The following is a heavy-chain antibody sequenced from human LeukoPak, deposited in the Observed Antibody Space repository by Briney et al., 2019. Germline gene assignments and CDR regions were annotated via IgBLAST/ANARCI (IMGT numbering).Heavy chain of an antibody. D-gene: IGHD3-3*01. Sequence: SETLSLTCAVYGGSFSGYSWNWIRQPPVKGLEWIGSIYYSGSTYYNPSLKSRVTISVDTSKNQFSLKLSSVTAADTAVYYCARPYYDFWSGPIRDAFDIWGQGTMVTVSS. CDR3: ARPYYDFWSGPIRDAFDI. CDR2: IYYSGST. V-gene: IGHV4-34*01. J-gene: IGHJ3*02. CDR1: GGSFSGYS.